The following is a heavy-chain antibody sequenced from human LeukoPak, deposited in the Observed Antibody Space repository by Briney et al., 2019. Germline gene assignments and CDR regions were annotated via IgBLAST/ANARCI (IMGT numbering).Heavy chain of an antibody. D-gene: IGHD3-3*01. J-gene: IGHJ4*02. CDR1: GFSFSSHG. Sequence: PGGSLRLSCAASGFSFSSHGMHWVRQAPGKGLDWVAVIWYDGSKTSYAESVRGLFTISRDDSKNTLYLQMNSLRAEDTAVYYCAREASGYYRDFWGQGTLVTVSS. CDR2: IWYDGSKT. CDR3: AREASGYYRDF. V-gene: IGHV3-33*01.